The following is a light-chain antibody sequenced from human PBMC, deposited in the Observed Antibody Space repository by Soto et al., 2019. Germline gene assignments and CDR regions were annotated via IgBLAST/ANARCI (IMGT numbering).Light chain of an antibody. CDR3: SSWTSSSSYV. V-gene: IGLV2-14*01. Sequence: QAVLTRPASVSGSPGQSMAISCTGTSSDVGGYNSVSWYQQYPGKAPKLMIHDVSNRPSGVSDRFSGSKSGNTASLTISGLQAEDEADYYCSSWTSSSSYVFGSGTKVTVL. J-gene: IGLJ1*01. CDR2: DVS. CDR1: SSDVGGYNS.